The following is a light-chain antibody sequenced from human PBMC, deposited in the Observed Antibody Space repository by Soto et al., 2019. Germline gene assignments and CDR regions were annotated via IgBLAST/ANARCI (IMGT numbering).Light chain of an antibody. CDR2: EAS. J-gene: IGKJ1*01. CDR1: QSVRSY. Sequence: EIVLTQSPATLSLSPGERATLSCRASQSVRSYLAWYQQKVGQAPRLLMYEASNRATGIPARFSGSGSGTDFTLTISSLEPEDFALYYCQQFGSSPWTFGQGTKVEIK. CDR3: QQFGSSPWT. V-gene: IGKV3-11*01.